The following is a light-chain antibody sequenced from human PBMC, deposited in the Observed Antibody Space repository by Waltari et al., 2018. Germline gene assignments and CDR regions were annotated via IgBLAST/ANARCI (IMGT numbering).Light chain of an antibody. CDR1: RTDLGFYDL. CDR3: CSYSGSGSFPYV. CDR2: DVI. J-gene: IGLJ1*01. V-gene: IGLV2-23*02. Sequence: QSALTQPASVSGSPGHSITLPCPGSRTDLGFYDLFLWYQQHPGKDPKLIFFDVIKRPSRVSDRFSGSKSGNTASLTISGLQTEDDADYYCCSYSGSGSFPYVFGPGTRVAVL.